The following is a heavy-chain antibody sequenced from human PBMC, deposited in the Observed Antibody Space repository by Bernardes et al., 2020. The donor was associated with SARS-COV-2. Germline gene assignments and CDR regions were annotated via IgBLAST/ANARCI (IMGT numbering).Heavy chain of an antibody. CDR1: GYTFTGYY. D-gene: IGHD3-3*01. V-gene: IGHV1-2*02. CDR2: INPNSGGT. Sequence: ASVKVSCKASGYTFTGYYMHWVRQAPGQGLEWMGWINPNSGGTNYAQKFQGRVTITRDTSVSTAYMELSRLRSEDTAVYYCARDGWSYSDFWCGYSGYWGRGYQVTVSS. CDR3: ARDGWSYSDFWCGYSGY. J-gene: IGHJ4*02.